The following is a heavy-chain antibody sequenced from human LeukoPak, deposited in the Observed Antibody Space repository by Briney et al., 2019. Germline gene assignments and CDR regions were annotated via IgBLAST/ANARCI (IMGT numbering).Heavy chain of an antibody. CDR2: ISGSGSST. J-gene: IGHJ6*03. CDR1: GFTFSSYA. CDR3: VRDVGFGDLSPYYYYYMDV. D-gene: IGHD3-10*01. V-gene: IGHV3-23*01. Sequence: PGGSLRLSCATSGFTFSSYAMSWVRQAPGKGLEWVSAISGSGSSTFYADSVKGRFTISRDNSKNTLYLLMNSLRAEDTALYYCVRDVGFGDLSPYYYYYMDVWGKGTTVTVSS.